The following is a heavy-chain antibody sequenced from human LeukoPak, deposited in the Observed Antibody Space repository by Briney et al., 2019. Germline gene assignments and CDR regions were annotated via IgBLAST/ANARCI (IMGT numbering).Heavy chain of an antibody. CDR1: GFTFSSYA. CDR3: AKEVKAATNWFDP. V-gene: IGHV3-23*01. CDR2: ISFSGTIT. J-gene: IGHJ5*02. Sequence: GESLRLSCAASGFTFSSYAMSWVRQAPGKGLEWVSAISFSGTITYYADSVKGRFTISRDNSKNTLYLQMNSLIAEDTALYFCAKEVKAATNWFDPWGQGTLVTVSS. D-gene: IGHD6-25*01.